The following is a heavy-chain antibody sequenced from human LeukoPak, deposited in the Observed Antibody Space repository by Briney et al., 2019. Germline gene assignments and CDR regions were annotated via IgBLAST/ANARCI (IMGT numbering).Heavy chain of an antibody. CDR1: GYTFTSYA. V-gene: IGHV1-3*01. CDR3: ARELGYCSGGSCLHEDY. Sequence: GASVKVSFKASGYTFTSYAMHWVRQAPGQRLEWMGWINAGNGNTKYSQKFQGRVTITRDTSASTAYMELSSLRSEDTAVYYCARELGYCSGGSCLHEDYWGQGTLVTVSS. CDR2: INAGNGNT. D-gene: IGHD2-15*01. J-gene: IGHJ4*02.